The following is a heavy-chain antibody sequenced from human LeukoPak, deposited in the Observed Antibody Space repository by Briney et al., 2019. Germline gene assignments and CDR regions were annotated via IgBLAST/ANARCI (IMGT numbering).Heavy chain of an antibody. CDR3: AKDRPNNYGTNGQYYTRNGDY. CDR1: GFTFNNYA. D-gene: IGHD2-8*01. J-gene: IGHJ4*02. CDR2: ISGSGDYT. Sequence: GGSLRLSCAASGFTFNNYAMSWVRQAPGKGLECVSSISGSGDYTFYADSVKGRFTISRDNSKDTLYLQMNSLRVDDKAIYYCAKDRPNNYGTNGQYYTRNGDYWGQGTLVSVSS. V-gene: IGHV3-23*01.